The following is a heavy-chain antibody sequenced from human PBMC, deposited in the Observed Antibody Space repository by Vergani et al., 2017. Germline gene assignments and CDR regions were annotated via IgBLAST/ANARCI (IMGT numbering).Heavy chain of an antibody. V-gene: IGHV3-21*01. D-gene: IGHD2-15*01. CDR3: ARDTQLQQTVAATLWYYYYGMDV. J-gene: IGHJ6*02. CDR1: GFTFSSYS. CDR2: ISSSSSYI. Sequence: EVQLVESGGGLVKPGGSLRLSCAASGFTFSSYSMNWVRKAPGKGLEWVSSISSSSSYIYYADSVKGRFTISRDNAKNSLYLQMNSLRAEDTAVYYCARDTQLQQTVAATLWYYYYGMDVWGQGTTVTVSS.